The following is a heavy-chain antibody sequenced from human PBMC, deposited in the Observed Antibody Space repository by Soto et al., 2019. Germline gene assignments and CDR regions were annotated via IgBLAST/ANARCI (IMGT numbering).Heavy chain of an antibody. Sequence: QVQLVQSGAEMKKPGSSVKVSCQSSGGTFNTYAMNWVRQAPGQGPEWVGDISPMFGAANYAPKFHGRVTITADESTGTSYMQFSSLTSDDTALYFCAREVQVHTPAFVYWGQGTLVTVSS. J-gene: IGHJ4*02. CDR3: AREVQVHTPAFVY. V-gene: IGHV1-69*19. CDR1: GGTFNTYA. D-gene: IGHD3-10*01. CDR2: ISPMFGAA.